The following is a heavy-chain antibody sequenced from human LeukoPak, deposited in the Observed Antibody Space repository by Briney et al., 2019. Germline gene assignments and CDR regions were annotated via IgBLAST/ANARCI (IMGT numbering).Heavy chain of an antibody. J-gene: IGHJ3*02. CDR1: GGSISSYY. CDR3: ARAGGFGEGADAFDI. V-gene: IGHV4-59*01. Sequence: PSETLSLTCTVSGGSISSYYWSWIRQPPGKGLEWIGYIYYSGSTNYNPSLKSRVTISVDTSKNQFSLKLSSVTAADTAVYYCARAGGFGEGADAFDIWGQGTMVTVSS. D-gene: IGHD3-10*01. CDR2: IYYSGST.